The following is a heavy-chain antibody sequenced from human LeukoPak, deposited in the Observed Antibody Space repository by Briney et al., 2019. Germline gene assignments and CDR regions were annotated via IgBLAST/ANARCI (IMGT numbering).Heavy chain of an antibody. Sequence: PSETLSLTCSVCGGSISSYYSSWIRQPPGKGLEWVGYIYYSGSTNYNPSLKSRVTISVDTSKNQFSLKLSSVTAADTAVYYCARQGKYCSSTSCYGGPDAFDMWGQGRMVTVSS. CDR2: IYYSGST. CDR1: GGSISSYY. J-gene: IGHJ3*02. CDR3: ARQGKYCSSTSCYGGPDAFDM. D-gene: IGHD2-2*01. V-gene: IGHV4-59*08.